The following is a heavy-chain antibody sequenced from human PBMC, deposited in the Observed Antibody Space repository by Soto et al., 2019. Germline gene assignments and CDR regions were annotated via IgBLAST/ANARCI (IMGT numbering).Heavy chain of an antibody. Sequence: QVQLVQSGAEVKKPGASVKVSCKASGYTFTSYYMHWVRQAPGQGLEWMGIINPSGGSTSYAQKFQGRVTIXXXTXPSTVYKELSSLRSEDTPGYYCHRVYPSDTRYGSVGNNWFDPWGQGTQVTVSS. CDR1: GYTFTSYY. CDR3: HRVYPSDTRYGSVGNNWFDP. CDR2: INPSGGST. V-gene: IGHV1-46*03. D-gene: IGHD3-10*01. J-gene: IGHJ5*02.